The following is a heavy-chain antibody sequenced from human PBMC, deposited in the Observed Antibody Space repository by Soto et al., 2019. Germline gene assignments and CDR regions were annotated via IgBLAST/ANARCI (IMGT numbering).Heavy chain of an antibody. CDR1: GCSASSGSYY. D-gene: IGHD3-22*01. CDR3: AAGYDPPSDYYDSSGYNYYYYGMDV. Sequence: SDTLSLTCTVSGCSASSGSYYWSWIQQPPGKGLEWIGYIYYSGSTNYNPSLKSRVTISVDTSKNQFSLKLSSVTAADTAVYYCAAGYDPPSDYYDSSGYNYYYYGMDVWGQGTTVT. CDR2: IYYSGST. J-gene: IGHJ6*02. V-gene: IGHV4-61*01.